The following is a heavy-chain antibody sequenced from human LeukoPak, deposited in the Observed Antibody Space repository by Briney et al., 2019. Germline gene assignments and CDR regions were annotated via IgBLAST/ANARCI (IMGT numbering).Heavy chain of an antibody. J-gene: IGHJ4*02. CDR1: GFTFSSYA. CDR3: AKEVGPIYEGTDF. V-gene: IGHV3-23*01. CDR2: ISGSGANT. D-gene: IGHD1-26*01. Sequence: GGSLRLSCAASGFTFSSYAMSWVRQAPGKGLEWVSAISGSGANTYYADSVKGRFTISRDNSKNTLYLQMNSLRAEDTAVYCCAKEVGPIYEGTDFWGQGTLVTVSS.